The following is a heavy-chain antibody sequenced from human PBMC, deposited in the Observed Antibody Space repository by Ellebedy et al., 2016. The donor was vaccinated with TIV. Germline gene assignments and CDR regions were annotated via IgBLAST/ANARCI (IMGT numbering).Heavy chain of an antibody. CDR3: ARVGDYADYGAPYY. CDR1: GYTFTSYG. V-gene: IGHV1-18*04. D-gene: IGHD4-17*01. CDR2: ISPYRANA. J-gene: IGHJ4*02. Sequence: AASVKVSCKASGYTFTSYGISWVRQAPGQGLEWMGWISPYRANANYAQILQGRVTMTTDTSTSTAYMELRSLRSDGTAVYYCARVGDYADYGAPYYWGQGTLVTVSS.